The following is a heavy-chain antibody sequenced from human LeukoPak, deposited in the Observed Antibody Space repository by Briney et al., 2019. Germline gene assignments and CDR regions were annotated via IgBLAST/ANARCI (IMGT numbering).Heavy chain of an antibody. V-gene: IGHV3-23*01. CDR1: EFTFTNYA. Sequence: GGSLRLSCTTSEFTFTNYAMTWVRQAPGKGLEWVSVISGDGGTTYYTDSVKGRFTISRDNSKNTPYLQMSSLRAEDTALYYCAKGLINDWSALEYWGQGTLVTVSS. CDR3: AKGLINDWSALEY. CDR2: ISGDGGTT. J-gene: IGHJ4*02. D-gene: IGHD3-9*01.